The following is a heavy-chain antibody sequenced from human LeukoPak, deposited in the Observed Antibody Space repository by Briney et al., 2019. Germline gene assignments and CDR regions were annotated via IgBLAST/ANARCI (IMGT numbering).Heavy chain of an antibody. Sequence: SQTLSLTCIVSGASISSGDSFWTWIRHHPGRGLELIGHIYYPGSPYYNPSLKSRITISVDTAKNQFSLKLSSVTAADTVVYYCARGGENYSDSSGYYSLDHWGQGTRVTVSS. D-gene: IGHD3-22*01. J-gene: IGHJ4*02. CDR3: ARGGENYSDSSGYYSLDH. CDR1: GASISSGDSF. V-gene: IGHV4-31*02. CDR2: IYYPGSP.